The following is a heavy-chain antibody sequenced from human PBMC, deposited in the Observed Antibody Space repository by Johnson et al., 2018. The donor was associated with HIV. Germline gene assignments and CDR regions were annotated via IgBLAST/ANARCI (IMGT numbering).Heavy chain of an antibody. CDR2: IKRKSAGVTT. CDR3: TTDLIVVIPIGAFDV. D-gene: IGHD2-21*01. V-gene: IGHV3-15*07. Sequence: MLFVVSGGDVVQPAKSLILSCPSSGFTFTSYGIHCVLQAPGKGLEWVARIKRKSAGVTTDYAALVKGRFSISRDDSKSTVYLQMNSLKTEDAAVYYCTTDLIVVIPIGAFDVWGQGTTVTVAS. CDR1: GFTFTSYG. J-gene: IGHJ3*01.